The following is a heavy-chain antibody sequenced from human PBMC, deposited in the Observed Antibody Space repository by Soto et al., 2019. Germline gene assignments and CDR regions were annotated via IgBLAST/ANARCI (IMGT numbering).Heavy chain of an antibody. CDR3: ARGNDFWSGPPKYYFDY. D-gene: IGHD3-3*01. CDR2: INSDGSST. CDR1: GFTFSSYW. J-gene: IGHJ4*02. V-gene: IGHV3-74*01. Sequence: EVQLVESGGGLVQPGGSLRLSCAASGFTFSSYWMHWVRQAPGKGLVWVSRINSDGSSTSYADSVKGRFTISRDNAKNTLYLQMNSLRAEDTAVYYCARGNDFWSGPPKYYFDYWGQGTLVTVSS.